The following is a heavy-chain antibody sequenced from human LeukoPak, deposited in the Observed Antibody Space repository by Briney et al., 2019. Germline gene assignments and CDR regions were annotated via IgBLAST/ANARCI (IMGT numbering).Heavy chain of an antibody. V-gene: IGHV4-31*03. CDR1: GGSISSGGYY. Sequence: SETLSLTCTVSGGSISSGGYYWSWIRQHPGKGLEWIGYIYYSGSTYYNPSLKSRVTISVDTSKNQFSLKLSSVTAADTAVYYCARGPRWIQLWNNWFDPWGQGTLVTVSS. J-gene: IGHJ5*02. CDR3: ARGPRWIQLWNNWFDP. CDR2: IYYSGST. D-gene: IGHD5-18*01.